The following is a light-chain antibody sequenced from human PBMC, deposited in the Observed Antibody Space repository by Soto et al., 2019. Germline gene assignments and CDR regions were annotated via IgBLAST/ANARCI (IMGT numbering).Light chain of an antibody. V-gene: IGKV3-11*01. CDR3: QQSSNWPLIT. J-gene: IGKJ5*01. CDR2: DAS. CDR1: QSVSSY. Sequence: EIGLTQSAATLSFSPGEIATLSCRASQSVSSYLLWYQQKPGQSPRLLIYDASNRDTGIPDRFSGSGSGTDFNLTISSIEPEDFAVYYCQQSSNWPLITLGQGTRPEIK.